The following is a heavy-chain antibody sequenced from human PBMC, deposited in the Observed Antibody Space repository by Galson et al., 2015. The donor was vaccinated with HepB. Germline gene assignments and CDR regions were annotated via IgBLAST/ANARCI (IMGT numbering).Heavy chain of an antibody. CDR1: GFTFSSYA. Sequence: SLRLSCAASGFTFSSYAMSWVRQAPGKGLEWVSGISGSGGSTYYADSVKGRFTISRDNSKKTLYLQMNSLRAEDTAVYYCAKELRGYSYGHDYWGQGTLVTVSS. D-gene: IGHD5-18*01. J-gene: IGHJ4*02. CDR2: ISGSGGST. CDR3: AKELRGYSYGHDY. V-gene: IGHV3-23*01.